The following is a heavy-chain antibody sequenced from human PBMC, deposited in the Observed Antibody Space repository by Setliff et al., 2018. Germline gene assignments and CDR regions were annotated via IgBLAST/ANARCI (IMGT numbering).Heavy chain of an antibody. D-gene: IGHD1-7*01. Sequence: SETLSLTCAVYGGSFSTYYWIWIRQPPGKGLEWIGEINHSGSTNYNPSLKSRVTISIYKSKNQLSLDLTSVTAADTAVYYCARNWHWGFDLWGRGALVTVSS. V-gene: IGHV4-34*01. J-gene: IGHJ5*02. CDR1: GGSFSTYY. CDR3: ARNWHWGFDL. CDR2: INHSGST.